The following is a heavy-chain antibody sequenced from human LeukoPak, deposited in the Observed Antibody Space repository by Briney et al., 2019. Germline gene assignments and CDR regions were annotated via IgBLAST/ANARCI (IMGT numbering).Heavy chain of an antibody. D-gene: IGHD3-22*01. J-gene: IGHJ4*02. V-gene: IGHV4-61*05. CDR3: ARGRDSRGYQFMGFDS. Sequence: SETLSLTCTVSGESISSSNYFWDWIRQPPGKGLEWIGRIWADGAPTYRPSLKSRVTISVDTSKNQFSLRLCSVTAADTAVYYCARGRDSRGYQFMGFDSWGQGTLVTVSS. CDR1: GESISSSNYF. CDR2: IWADGAP.